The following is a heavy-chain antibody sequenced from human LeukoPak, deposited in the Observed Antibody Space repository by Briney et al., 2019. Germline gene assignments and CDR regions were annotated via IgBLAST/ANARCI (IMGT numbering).Heavy chain of an antibody. Sequence: ASVKVSCKVSGYSFTGYYMHWVRQAPGQGLEWMGWINPNSGGTNYAQKFQGRVTMTRDTSISTAYMELSRLRSDDTAVYYCARDRGGGRQNWFDPWGQGTLVTVSS. J-gene: IGHJ5*02. CDR3: ARDRGGGRQNWFDP. CDR1: GYSFTGYY. CDR2: INPNSGGT. D-gene: IGHD3-10*01. V-gene: IGHV1-2*02.